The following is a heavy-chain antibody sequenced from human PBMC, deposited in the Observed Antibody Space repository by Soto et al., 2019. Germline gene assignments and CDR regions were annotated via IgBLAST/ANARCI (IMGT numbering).Heavy chain of an antibody. D-gene: IGHD5-18*01. J-gene: IGHJ4*02. V-gene: IGHV4-30-4*01. CDR1: GGSISSGDYY. CDR2: IYYSGST. CDR3: AITRYGYTFSDY. Sequence: QVQLQESGPGLVKPSQTLSLTCTVSGGSISSGDYYWSWIRQPPGKGLEWIGYIYYSGSTYYNPPLKSRVTISVATSKTRFSLKLSSVTAADTAVYSCAITRYGYTFSDYWGQGTRVTVAS.